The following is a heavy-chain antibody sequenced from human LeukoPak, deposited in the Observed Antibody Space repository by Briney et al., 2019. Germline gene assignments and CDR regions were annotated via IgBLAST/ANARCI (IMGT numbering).Heavy chain of an antibody. Sequence: GASVKVSCKASGYTFTSYGISWVRQAPGQGLEWMGWISAYNGNTNYAQKLQGRVTMTTDTSTSTAYMELRSLRSDDTAVYYCASYNITIFGVVINYYYGMDVWGQGTTVTVSS. J-gene: IGHJ6*02. V-gene: IGHV1-18*01. CDR3: ASYNITIFGVVINYYYGMDV. D-gene: IGHD3-3*01. CDR1: GYTFTSYG. CDR2: ISAYNGNT.